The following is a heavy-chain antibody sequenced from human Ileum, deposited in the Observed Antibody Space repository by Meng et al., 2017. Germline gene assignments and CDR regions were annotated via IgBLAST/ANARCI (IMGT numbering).Heavy chain of an antibody. J-gene: IGHJ4*02. CDR1: GGSFSGYY. CDR3: ARGGVAARLGT. V-gene: IGHV4-34*02. D-gene: IGHD6-6*01. Sequence: QVQLQQWGAGLLKPSETLSLTGAANGGSFSGYYWSWIRQPPGKGLEWIGEISHSGSTHYNPSLKSRLTISVDTSNNQFSLKLNSVTAADTAVYYCARGGVAARLGTWGQGALVTVSS. CDR2: ISHSGST.